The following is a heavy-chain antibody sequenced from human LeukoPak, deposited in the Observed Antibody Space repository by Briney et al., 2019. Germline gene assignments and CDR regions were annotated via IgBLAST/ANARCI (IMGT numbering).Heavy chain of an antibody. D-gene: IGHD6-13*01. Sequence: PSETLSLTCTVSGGSISSYYWSWIRQPAGKGLKWIGRIYTSGSTNYNPSLKSRVTMSVDTSKNQFSLKLSSVTAADTAVYYCARVAYSSSWPNWFDPWGQGTLVTVSS. CDR3: ARVAYSSSWPNWFDP. CDR1: GGSISSYY. V-gene: IGHV4-4*07. J-gene: IGHJ5*02. CDR2: IYTSGST.